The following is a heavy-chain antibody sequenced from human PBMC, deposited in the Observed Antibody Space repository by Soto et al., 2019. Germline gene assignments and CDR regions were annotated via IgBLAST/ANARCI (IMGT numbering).Heavy chain of an antibody. Sequence: GESLKISCKGSGYSFTSYWIGWVRQMPGKGLEWMGIIYPGDSDTRYGPSFQGQVTISADKSISTAYLQWSSLKASDTAMYYCAGPSSSPHFAFDIWGQGTMVTVSS. CDR3: AGPSSSPHFAFDI. J-gene: IGHJ3*02. V-gene: IGHV5-51*01. CDR2: IYPGDSDT. D-gene: IGHD6-6*01. CDR1: GYSFTSYW.